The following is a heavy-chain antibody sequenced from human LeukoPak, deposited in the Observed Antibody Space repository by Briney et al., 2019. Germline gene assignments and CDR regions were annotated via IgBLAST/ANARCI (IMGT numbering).Heavy chain of an antibody. CDR1: GFTFSTYE. CDR3: ARRTFPNDAFDV. CDR2: ISGSGSDI. D-gene: IGHD1-7*01. V-gene: IGHV3-21*01. J-gene: IGHJ3*01. Sequence: GGSLRLSCAASGFTFSTYEMNWVRQTPGKGLEWVSAISGSGSDIYYADSVKGRFTISRDNPKRSLYLQMNSLRAEDTAVYYCARRTFPNDAFDVWGQGTVVTVSS.